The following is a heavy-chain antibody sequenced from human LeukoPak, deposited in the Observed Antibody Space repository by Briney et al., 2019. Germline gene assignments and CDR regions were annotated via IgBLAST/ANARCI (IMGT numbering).Heavy chain of an antibody. CDR3: AKDGDSSGWYGGY. CDR1: RFTFSSYD. D-gene: IGHD6-19*01. V-gene: IGHV3-30*18. J-gene: IGHJ4*02. Sequence: GRSLRLSCAASRFTFSSYDMHWVRQAPGKGLEWVTFISYDGNNKYYADSVKGRFTISRDNSKNTLYLQMNSLRAEDTAVYYCAKDGDSSGWYGGYWGQGTLVTVSS. CDR2: ISYDGNNK.